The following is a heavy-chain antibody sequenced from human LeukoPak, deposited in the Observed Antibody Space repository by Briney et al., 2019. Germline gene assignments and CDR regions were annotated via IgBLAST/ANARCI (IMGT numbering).Heavy chain of an antibody. CDR1: GFTFSSSA. V-gene: IGHV3-30*02. CDR2: IRYDGRNK. J-gene: IGHJ4*02. CDR3: ARDQGGFEYSSSSD. D-gene: IGHD6-6*01. Sequence: PGGSLRLSCAASGFTFSSSAMHWVRQAPGTGLEWVAYIRYDGRNKYYAESVEGRFTISRDNSQNMLFLQMNSLRGDDTAVYYCARDQGGFEYSSSSDWGQGTLVTVSS.